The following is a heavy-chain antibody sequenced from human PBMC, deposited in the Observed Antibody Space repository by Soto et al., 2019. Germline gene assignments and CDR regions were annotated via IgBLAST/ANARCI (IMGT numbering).Heavy chain of an antibody. D-gene: IGHD2-15*01. CDR3: ARGYCSGGSCFFSFDY. Sequence: SETLSLTYAVYAGTLSGYYWSWIRQSPEKGLGWIGENNHSGSTNYSPSLESRVTISVDTSKNQFSLKLNSVTAADTAVYYCARGYCSGGSCFFSFDYWGQGTLGTVS. J-gene: IGHJ4*02. V-gene: IGHV4-34*01. CDR1: AGTLSGYY. CDR2: NNHSGST.